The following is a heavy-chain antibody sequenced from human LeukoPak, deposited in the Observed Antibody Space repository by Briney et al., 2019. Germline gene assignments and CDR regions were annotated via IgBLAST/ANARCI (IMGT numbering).Heavy chain of an antibody. CDR1: GGTFSSYA. J-gene: IGHJ5*02. CDR3: ATDSDYYGSGIP. Sequence: ASVKVSCKASGGTFSSYAISWVRQAPGQGLEWMGRIIPILGIANYAQKFQGRVTITADKSTGTAYMELSSLRSEDTAVYYCATDSDYYGSGIPWGQGTLVTVSS. D-gene: IGHD3-10*01. CDR2: IIPILGIA. V-gene: IGHV1-69*04.